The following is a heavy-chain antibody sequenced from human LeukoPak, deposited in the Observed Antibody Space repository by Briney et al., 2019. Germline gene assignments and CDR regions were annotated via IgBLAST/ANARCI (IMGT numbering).Heavy chain of an antibody. CDR1: GFTVSSTY. J-gene: IGHJ4*02. Sequence: GGSLRLSCAASGFTVSSTYMSWVRQAPGKGLEWVSVIYSGGNIYYIDSVKGRFTISRDTSKNTLYLQMNSLRAEDTAVYYCARGPWDSSGYSYWGQGTLVTVSS. CDR2: IYSGGNI. CDR3: ARGPWDSSGYSY. D-gene: IGHD3-22*01. V-gene: IGHV3-53*01.